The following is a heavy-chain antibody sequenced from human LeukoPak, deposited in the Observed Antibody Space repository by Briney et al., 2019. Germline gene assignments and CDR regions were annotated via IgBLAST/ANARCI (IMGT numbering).Heavy chain of an antibody. J-gene: IGHJ4*02. CDR1: GFTFSSYS. V-gene: IGHV3-48*04. D-gene: IGHD5-24*01. Sequence: PGGSLRLSCAASGFTFSSYSMNWVRQAPGKGLEWVSYISSSSSTIYYADSVKGRFTISRDNAKNSLCLQMNSLRAEDTAVYYCARRRDGYNRGIDYWGQGTLVTVSS. CDR3: ARRRDGYNRGIDY. CDR2: ISSSSSTI.